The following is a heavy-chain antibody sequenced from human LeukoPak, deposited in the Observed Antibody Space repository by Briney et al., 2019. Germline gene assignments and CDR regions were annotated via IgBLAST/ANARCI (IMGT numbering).Heavy chain of an antibody. CDR2: SSAYNDNI. J-gene: IGHJ6*03. Sequence: ASVKVSCKASGYTFSNYGISCVRQAPGQGLEWMGWSSAYNDNINYAQKLQGRVTMTTDTSTTTAYMELRSLRSDDTAVYYCARAPYSSGLYLPWGYMDVWGKGTTVTISS. D-gene: IGHD6-19*01. CDR3: ARAPYSSGLYLPWGYMDV. CDR1: GYTFSNYG. V-gene: IGHV1-18*01.